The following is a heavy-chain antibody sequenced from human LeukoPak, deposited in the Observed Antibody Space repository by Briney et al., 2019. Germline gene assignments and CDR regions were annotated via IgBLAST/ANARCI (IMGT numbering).Heavy chain of an antibody. CDR3: ARAAYGDYVDIAY. CDR1: GFTFSSYG. Sequence: GRSLRLSCAASGFTFSSYGMHWVRQAPGKGLEGGAVIRYDGSNKYYADSVKGRFTISRDNSKNTLYLQMNSLRAEDTAVYYCARAAYGDYVDIAYWGQGTLVTVSS. J-gene: IGHJ4*02. V-gene: IGHV3-33*01. CDR2: IRYDGSNK. D-gene: IGHD4-17*01.